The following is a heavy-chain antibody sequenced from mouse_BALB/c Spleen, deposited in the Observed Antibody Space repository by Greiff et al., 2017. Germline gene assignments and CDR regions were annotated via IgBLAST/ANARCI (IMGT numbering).Heavy chain of an antibody. CDR1: GFNIKDYY. Sequence: VQLKESGAELVRSGASVKLSCTASGFNIKDYYMHWVKQRPEQGLEWIGWIDPENGDTEYAPKFQGKATMTADTSSNTAYLQLSSLTSEDTAVYYCNAWGTARATDYWGQGTTLTVSS. CDR3: NAWGTARATDY. D-gene: IGHD3-2*01. J-gene: IGHJ2*01. CDR2: IDPENGDT. V-gene: IGHV14-4*02.